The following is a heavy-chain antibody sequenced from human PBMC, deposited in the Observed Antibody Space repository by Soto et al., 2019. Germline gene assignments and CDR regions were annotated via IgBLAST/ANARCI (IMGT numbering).Heavy chain of an antibody. Sequence: QVQLVESGGGVVQPGRSLRLSCAASGFTFSSYGMHWVRQAPGKGLEWVAVIWYDGSNKYYADSVKGRFTISRDNSKNTLYLQMNRLRAEDTAVYYCARSPYYGSEYHTHFDYWGQGTLVTVSS. V-gene: IGHV3-33*01. D-gene: IGHD3-10*01. CDR3: ARSPYYGSEYHTHFDY. CDR1: GFTFSSYG. J-gene: IGHJ4*02. CDR2: IWYDGSNK.